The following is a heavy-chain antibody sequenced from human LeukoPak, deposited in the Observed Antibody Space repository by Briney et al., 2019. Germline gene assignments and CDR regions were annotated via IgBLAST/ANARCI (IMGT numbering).Heavy chain of an antibody. D-gene: IGHD2-21*01. V-gene: IGHV4-59*08. CDR3: ARHRFASPLDS. CDR2: IFYTGDS. CDR1: GVSSSSSY. J-gene: IGHJ4*02. Sequence: PSETLSLTCTVSGVSSSSSYWSWIRQPPGKGLEWIGYIFYTGDSNHNPSFKSRVSISLDTSKDQISLKLSSVTAADTAVYYCARHRFASPLDSWGQGTLVTVSS.